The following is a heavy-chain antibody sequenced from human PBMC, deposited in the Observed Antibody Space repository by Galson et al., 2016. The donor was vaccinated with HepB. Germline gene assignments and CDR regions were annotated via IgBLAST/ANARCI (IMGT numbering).Heavy chain of an antibody. V-gene: IGHV4-30-2*01. Sequence: LSLTCAVSGASISSGGYAWSWIRQPPGQGLEWIGYIYHSGGTNYNPSLKSRVTISLDRSKDQFSLKLSSLTAADTAVYYCARAPGRGNLWFDPWGQGTLVTVSS. CDR1: GASISSGGYA. D-gene: IGHD1-14*01. CDR2: IYHSGGT. J-gene: IGHJ5*02. CDR3: ARAPGRGNLWFDP.